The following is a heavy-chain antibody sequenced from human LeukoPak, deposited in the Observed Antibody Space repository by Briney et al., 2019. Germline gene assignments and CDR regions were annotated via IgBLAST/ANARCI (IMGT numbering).Heavy chain of an antibody. J-gene: IGHJ4*02. CDR2: IYYSGST. CDR1: GGSISSSSYY. D-gene: IGHD3-10*01. V-gene: IGHV4-39*07. CDR3: ARARRPITMVRGVKPPNFDY. Sequence: SETLSLTCTVSGGSISSSSYYWGWIRQPPGKGLEWIGSIYYSGSTYYNPSLKSRVTISVDTSKNQFSLKLSSVTAADTAVYYCARARRPITMVRGVKPPNFDYWGQGTLVTVSS.